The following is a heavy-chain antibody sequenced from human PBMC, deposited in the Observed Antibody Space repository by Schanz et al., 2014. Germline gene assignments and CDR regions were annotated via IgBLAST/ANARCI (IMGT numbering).Heavy chain of an antibody. V-gene: IGHV1-24*01. J-gene: IGHJ3*01. D-gene: IGHD6-19*01. Sequence: QAQLVQSGAEVKKPGASVKVSCKVSGYTLTELSIHWVRQAPGKGLEWMGGFDPEDGEIIYAQKFQGRVTMTEDTSTDTAYMEMSSLRSEDTAVFYCATIRWLASLDAFDVWGQGTMVTVSS. CDR2: FDPEDGEI. CDR1: GYTLTELS. CDR3: ATIRWLASLDAFDV.